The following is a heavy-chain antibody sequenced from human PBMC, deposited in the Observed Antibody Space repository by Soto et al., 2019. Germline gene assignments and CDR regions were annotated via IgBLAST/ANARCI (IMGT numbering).Heavy chain of an antibody. CDR1: GFTFSSYE. V-gene: IGHV3-48*03. CDR3: ARVKSTAAAGAFDI. J-gene: IGHJ3*02. CDR2: ISSSGSTI. Sequence: GGSLRLSCAASGFTFSSYEMNWVRQAPGKGLEWVSYISSSGSTIYYADSVKGRFTISRDNAKNSLYLQMNSLRAEDTAVYYCARVKSTAAAGAFDIWGQGTMVTVSS. D-gene: IGHD6-13*01.